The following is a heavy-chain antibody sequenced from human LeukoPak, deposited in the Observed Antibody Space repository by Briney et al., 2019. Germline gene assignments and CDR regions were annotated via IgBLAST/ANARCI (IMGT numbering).Heavy chain of an antibody. CDR1: GFTFSDYY. Sequence: AGGSLRLSCAASGFTFSDYYMSWIRHAPGKGLEWVSYISSSGSTIYYAVSVKGRFTISRHNAKHSLYLQMNSLRAEDTAVYYCARDFYRSSGYAGYYYYMDVWGKGTTVTVSS. CDR3: ARDFYRSSGYAGYYYYMDV. V-gene: IGHV3-11*04. D-gene: IGHD4-23*01. CDR2: ISSSGSTI. J-gene: IGHJ6*03.